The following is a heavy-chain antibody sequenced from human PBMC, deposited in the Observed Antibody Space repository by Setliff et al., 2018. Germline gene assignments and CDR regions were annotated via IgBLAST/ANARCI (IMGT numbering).Heavy chain of an antibody. V-gene: IGHV3-66*02. J-gene: IGHJ6*04. CDR3: ARGIVVVPAALDV. CDR1: GFTVSSNY. Sequence: RVSLKISCAVPGFTVSSNYMSWVRQAPGKGLEWVSVIYSGGSTYYTDSVKGRFTISRDNSKNTLYLQMNSLRAEDTAVYYCARGIVVVPAALDVWGKGTTVTVSS. D-gene: IGHD2-2*01. CDR2: IYSGGST.